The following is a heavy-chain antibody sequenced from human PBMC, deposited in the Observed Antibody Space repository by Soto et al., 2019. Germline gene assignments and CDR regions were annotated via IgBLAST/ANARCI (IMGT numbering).Heavy chain of an antibody. Sequence: QVQLVQSGAEVKKPGSSVKVSCKASEGTFSSYTISWVRQAPGQGLEWMGRIIPILGIANYAQKFQGRVTITADKSTRTAYMELSSLRSEDTAVYYCAMEYCSSTSCDRDYWGQGTGVSVSS. V-gene: IGHV1-69*02. CDR2: IIPILGIA. J-gene: IGHJ4*02. CDR3: AMEYCSSTSCDRDY. CDR1: EGTFSSYT. D-gene: IGHD2-2*02.